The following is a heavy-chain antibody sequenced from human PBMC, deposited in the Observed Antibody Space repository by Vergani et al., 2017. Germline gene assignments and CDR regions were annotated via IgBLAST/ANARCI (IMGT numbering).Heavy chain of an antibody. Sequence: EVQLVQSGAGVKKPGASLKISFKGFGSSFTTYWTAWVRQMPGKGLEWMGIIYPGDSDPRYSPSFQGQVTISADKSISTAYLQWSSLKASDTAMYYCAREVRVWNPSTDAFDIWGQGTMVTVSS. D-gene: IGHD1-1*01. CDR2: IYPGDSDP. CDR1: GSSFTTYW. V-gene: IGHV5-51*01. CDR3: AREVRVWNPSTDAFDI. J-gene: IGHJ3*02.